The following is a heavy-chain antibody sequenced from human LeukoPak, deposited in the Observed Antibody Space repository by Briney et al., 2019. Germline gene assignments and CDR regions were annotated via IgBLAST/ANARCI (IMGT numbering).Heavy chain of an antibody. Sequence: SETLSLTWTVSGYSISSGHYWGWIRQPPGKGLEWIGTIFHSGSTYYNPSLKSRVTISVDTSKNQFSLKLTSVTAADTAAYYCARAPFIQSDYGGSFDYWGQGTLVTVSS. J-gene: IGHJ4*02. CDR2: IFHSGST. CDR1: GYSISSGHY. CDR3: ARAPFIQSDYGGSFDY. D-gene: IGHD4-23*01. V-gene: IGHV4-38-2*02.